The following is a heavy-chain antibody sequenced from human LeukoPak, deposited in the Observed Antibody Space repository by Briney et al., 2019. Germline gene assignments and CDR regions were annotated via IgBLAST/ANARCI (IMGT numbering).Heavy chain of an antibody. J-gene: IGHJ4*02. Sequence: PGGSLRLSCAASGFTVSNKYMTWVRQAPGKGLEWVSFIYSDNTHYSDSVKGRFTISRDNSKNTLYLQMNSLRAEDTAVYYCARRAGAYSHPYDYWGQGTLVTVSS. CDR3: ARRAGAYSHPYDY. D-gene: IGHD4/OR15-4a*01. CDR2: IYSDNT. CDR1: GFTVSNKY. V-gene: IGHV3-53*01.